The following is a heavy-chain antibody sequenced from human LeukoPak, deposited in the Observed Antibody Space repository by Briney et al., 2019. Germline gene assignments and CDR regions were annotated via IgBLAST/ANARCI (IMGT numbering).Heavy chain of an antibody. V-gene: IGHV4-61*01. CDR1: GCSVSSGSYY. CDR3: ASLLSDHSYYYGMDV. J-gene: IGHJ6*04. Sequence: PSETLSLTCTVSGCSVSSGSYYWSWIRQPPGKGLEWIGYIYYSGSTNYNPSLKSRVTISVDTSKNQFSLKLSSVTAADTAVYYCASLLSDHSYYYGMDVWGKGTTVTVSS. CDR2: IYYSGST.